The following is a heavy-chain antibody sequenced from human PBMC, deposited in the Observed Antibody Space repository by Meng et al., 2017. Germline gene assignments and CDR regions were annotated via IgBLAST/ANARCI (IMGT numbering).Heavy chain of an antibody. V-gene: IGHV3-20*04. Sequence: GESLKISCAASGFTFDDYGMSWVRQAPGKGLEWVSGINWNGGSTGYADSVKGRFTISRDNAKNSLYLQMNSLRAEDTALYYCARFYFGYSYGPHHFDYWCQGTLVTVSS. CDR3: ARFYFGYSYGPHHFDY. CDR1: GFTFDDYG. CDR2: INWNGGST. D-gene: IGHD5-18*01. J-gene: IGHJ4*02.